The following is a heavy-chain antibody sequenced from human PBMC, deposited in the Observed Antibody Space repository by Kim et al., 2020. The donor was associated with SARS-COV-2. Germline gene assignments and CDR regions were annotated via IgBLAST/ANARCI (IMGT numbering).Heavy chain of an antibody. CDR1: GYSFSDYF. CDR3: ARRAMNERFLDF. Sequence: GESLKISCQGSGYSFSDYFIDWVRQKPGKGLEWMGVIYPDDSDVTYSPSFKGQVTNSVDKSTGTAYLQWSSLRASDTATYYCARRAMNERFLDFWGQGTLVTVSS. CDR2: IYPDDSDV. V-gene: IGHV5-51*01. J-gene: IGHJ4*02.